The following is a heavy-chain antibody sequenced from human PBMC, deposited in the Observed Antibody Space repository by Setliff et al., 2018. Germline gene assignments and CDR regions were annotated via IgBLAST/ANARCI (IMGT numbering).Heavy chain of an antibody. CDR3: AREGVDSRSSTDYRYYMDV. CDR1: GYPFISYD. J-gene: IGHJ6*03. V-gene: IGHV1-8*03. Sequence: ASVKVSCKASGYPFISYDINWVRQAPGQGLEWMGWMNPNSGKTGYAQKFQGRVTIITDESTTTAYMELSSLRSEDTAVYYCAREGVDSRSSTDYRYYMDVWGKGTTVTVSS. CDR2: MNPNSGKT. D-gene: IGHD3-22*01.